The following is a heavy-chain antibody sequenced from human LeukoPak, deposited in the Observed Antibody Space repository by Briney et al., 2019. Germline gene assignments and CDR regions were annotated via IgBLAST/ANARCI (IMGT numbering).Heavy chain of an antibody. CDR3: ARGYYDSSGYYEYYFDY. Sequence: GASVKVSCKASGGTFSSYAISWVRRAPGQGLEWMGRIIPILGIANYAQKFQGRVTITADKSTSTAYMELSSLRSEDTAVYYCARGYYDSSGYYEYYFDYWGQGTLVTVSS. J-gene: IGHJ4*02. CDR2: IIPILGIA. CDR1: GGTFSSYA. D-gene: IGHD3-22*01. V-gene: IGHV1-69*04.